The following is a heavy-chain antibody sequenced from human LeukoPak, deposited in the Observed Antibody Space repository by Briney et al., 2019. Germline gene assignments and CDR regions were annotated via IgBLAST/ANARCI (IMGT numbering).Heavy chain of an antibody. J-gene: IGHJ5*02. CDR3: AKGYSGYDFDWFDP. Sequence: GGSLRLSCAASGFTFSSYWMHWVRQAPGKGLVWVSRINSDGSSTSYADSVKGRFTISRDNAKNTLYLQMNSLRAEDTAVYYCAKGYSGYDFDWFDPWGQGTLVTVSS. CDR2: INSDGSST. V-gene: IGHV3-74*01. CDR1: GFTFSSYW. D-gene: IGHD5-12*01.